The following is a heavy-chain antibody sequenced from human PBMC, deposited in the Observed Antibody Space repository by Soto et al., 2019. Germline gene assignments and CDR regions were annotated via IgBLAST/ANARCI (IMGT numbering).Heavy chain of an antibody. Sequence: PSETLSLTCTVSGGSISSPNFYWSWIRQHPGKGLEWIGHIYYNGTTYYNPTLKSRVSISVDTSKNQFSLKLSSVTAADTAVYYCARGDMAGTPYFDNWGPGTLVTVSS. D-gene: IGHD6-19*01. V-gene: IGHV4-31*03. CDR3: ARGDMAGTPYFDN. J-gene: IGHJ4*01. CDR2: IYYNGTT. CDR1: GGSISSPNFY.